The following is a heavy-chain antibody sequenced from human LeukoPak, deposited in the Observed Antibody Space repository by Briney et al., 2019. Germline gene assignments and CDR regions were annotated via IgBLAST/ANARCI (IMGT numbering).Heavy chain of an antibody. J-gene: IGHJ2*01. CDR3: ARGGSGSYQGDWYFDL. D-gene: IGHD1-26*01. Sequence: LSLTCAVYGGSFSGYYWSWIRQAPGKGLEWVAVISYDGSNKYYADSVKGRFTISRDNSKNTLYLQMNSLRAEDTAVYYCARGGSGSYQGDWYFDLWGRGTLVTVSS. CDR1: GGSFSGYY. V-gene: IGHV3-30*03. CDR2: ISYDGSNK.